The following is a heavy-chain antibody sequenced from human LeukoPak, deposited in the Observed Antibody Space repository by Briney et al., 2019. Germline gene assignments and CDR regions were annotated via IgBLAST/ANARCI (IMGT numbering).Heavy chain of an antibody. J-gene: IGHJ5*02. CDR3: ARDTDTTSHYGRFDP. D-gene: IGHD4-17*01. CDR1: GFTFTGYG. V-gene: IGHV3-33*01. CDR2: VWYDGTRK. Sequence: PGGSLRLSCAASGFTFTGYGFHWVRQAPGKGLEWAAVVWYDGTRKYYADSVKGRFTVSRDNSENTVYLQISGLRAEDTAVYYCARDTDTTSHYGRFDPWGQGTLVTVSS.